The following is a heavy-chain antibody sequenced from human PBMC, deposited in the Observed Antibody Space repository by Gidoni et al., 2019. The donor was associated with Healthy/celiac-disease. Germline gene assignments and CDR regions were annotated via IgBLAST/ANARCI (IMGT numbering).Heavy chain of an antibody. J-gene: IGHJ5*02. CDR2: ISSSSSYT. V-gene: IGHV3-11*06. Sequence: QVQLVESGGGLVKPGGSLRLSCAAYGFHFRDYYMSWIRQPPGKWLEWVSYISSSSSYTNYADSVKGRFTISRDNAKNSLYRQMNSLRAEDTAVYYCARDLYDSSGYLGWFDPWGQGTLVTVSS. CDR1: GFHFRDYY. CDR3: ARDLYDSSGYLGWFDP. D-gene: IGHD3-22*01.